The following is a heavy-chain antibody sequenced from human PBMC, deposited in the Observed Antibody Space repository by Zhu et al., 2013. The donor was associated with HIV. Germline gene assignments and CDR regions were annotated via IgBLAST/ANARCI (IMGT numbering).Heavy chain of an antibody. CDR2: TNPHTGVT. CDR3: AREGTAWQQLRDDAFDI. CDR1: GYSFTDYY. V-gene: IGHV1-2*02. D-gene: IGHD5-12*01. Sequence: QVQLVQSGAEVKKHGASVKVSCKASGYSFTDYYIHWVRQAPGQGLEWIGWTNPHTGVTVSAQKFQGRVTMTSDTSIRANYMELNGLTSDDTAVYYCAREGTAWQQLRDDAFDIWGQGTVVTVSS. J-gene: IGHJ3*02.